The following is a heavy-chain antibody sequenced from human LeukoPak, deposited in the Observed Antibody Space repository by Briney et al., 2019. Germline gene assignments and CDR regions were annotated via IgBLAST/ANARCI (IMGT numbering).Heavy chain of an antibody. CDR3: AKAGPNTGSYRNPFDY. CDR2: ITDSGDLS. V-gene: IGHV3-23*01. CDR1: GFTFSTYA. Sequence: GGSLRLSRAASGFTFSTYAMSWVRQAPGKGLEWVSVITDSGDLSAYADSVKGRFTISRDNSKNTLYVQMNSLRAEDTAIYYCAKAGPNTGSYRNPFDYWGQGTLVTVSS. J-gene: IGHJ4*02. D-gene: IGHD1-26*01.